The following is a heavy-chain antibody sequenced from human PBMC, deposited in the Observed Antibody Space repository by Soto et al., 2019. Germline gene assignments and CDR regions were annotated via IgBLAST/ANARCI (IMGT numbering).Heavy chain of an antibody. CDR1: GFTFSSYG. D-gene: IGHD3-3*01. V-gene: IGHV3-30*18. CDR3: AKRRRFLEWLSYYYYMDV. Sequence: GGSLILSCAASGFTFSSYGMHWVLQAPGKGLEWVAVISYDGSNKYYADSVKGRFTISRDNSKNTLYLQMNSLRAEDTAVYYCAKRRRFLEWLSYYYYMDVWGKGTTVTVSS. J-gene: IGHJ6*03. CDR2: ISYDGSNK.